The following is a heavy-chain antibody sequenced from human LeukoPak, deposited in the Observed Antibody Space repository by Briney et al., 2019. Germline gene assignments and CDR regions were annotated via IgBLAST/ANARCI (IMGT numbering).Heavy chain of an antibody. V-gene: IGHV3-23*03. CDR1: GFTFSDFA. CDR2: IEKDASRA. D-gene: IGHD1-26*01. CDR3: AKQEGALIQNWCFDH. J-gene: IGHJ4*02. Sequence: GGSLRLSCGASGFTFSDFAMSWVRLAPGKGPEWVSSIEKDASRAYYADSVRGRFTVSRDNSKNTLYLQMSSLRVEDTALYYCAKQEGALIQNWCFDHWGLGTLVTVSS.